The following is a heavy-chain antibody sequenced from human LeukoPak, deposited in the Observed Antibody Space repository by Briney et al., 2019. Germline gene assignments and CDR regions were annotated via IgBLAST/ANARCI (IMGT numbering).Heavy chain of an antibody. D-gene: IGHD3-22*01. CDR2: ISWNSGSI. Sequence: GGSLRLSCAASGFTFDDYAMHWVRQAPGKGLEWVSGISWNSGSIGYADSVKGRFTISRDNAKNSLYLQMNSLRAEDTALYYCAKDISDYYDSSGYYISSKAFDIWGQGTMVTVSS. CDR3: AKDISDYYDSSGYYISSKAFDI. J-gene: IGHJ3*02. V-gene: IGHV3-9*01. CDR1: GFTFDDYA.